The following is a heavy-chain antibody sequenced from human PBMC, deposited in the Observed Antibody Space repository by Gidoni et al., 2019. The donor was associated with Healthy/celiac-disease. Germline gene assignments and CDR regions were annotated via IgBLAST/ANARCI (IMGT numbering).Heavy chain of an antibody. D-gene: IGHD3-3*01. V-gene: IGHV3-30-3*01. J-gene: IGHJ5*02. CDR3: ARGGYYDFWSGYSGNWFDP. CDR1: GFTFRSYA. Sequence: QVQLVESGGGVVQPGRSLRLSCAASGFTFRSYAMHWVRQAPGKGLEWVAVISYDGSNKYYADSVKGRFTISRDNSKNTLYLQMNSLRAEDTAVYYCARGGYYDFWSGYSGNWFDPWGQGTLVTVSS. CDR2: ISYDGSNK.